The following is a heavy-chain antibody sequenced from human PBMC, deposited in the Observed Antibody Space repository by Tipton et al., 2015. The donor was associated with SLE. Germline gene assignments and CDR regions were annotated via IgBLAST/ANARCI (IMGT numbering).Heavy chain of an antibody. CDR2: IFYSGST. D-gene: IGHD4-17*01. J-gene: IGHJ3*02. CDR3: ARVDGDYGDAFDI. V-gene: IGHV4-59*01. CDR1: GGSISSYY. Sequence: TLSLTCTVSGGSISSYYRSWIRQPPGKGLEWIGYIFYSGSTNYNPSLKSRVTISVDTSKNQFSLKLTSVTSADTAVYYCARVDGDYGDAFDIWGQGTLVTVSS.